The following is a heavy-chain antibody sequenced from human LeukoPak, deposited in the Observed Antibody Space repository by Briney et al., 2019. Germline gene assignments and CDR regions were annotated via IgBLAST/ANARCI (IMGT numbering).Heavy chain of an antibody. D-gene: IGHD3-3*01. V-gene: IGHV4-4*07. CDR1: GGSISSYY. CDR2: IYTSGST. Sequence: PSETLSLTCTVSGGSISSYYWSWIRQPAGKGLEWIGRIYTSGSTNYNPSLKSRVTMSVDTSKNQFSLKLSSVTAADTAVYYCARDSDYDFWSGSRYDYYVDVWGKGTTVTVSS. CDR3: ARDSDYDFWSGSRYDYYVDV. J-gene: IGHJ6*03.